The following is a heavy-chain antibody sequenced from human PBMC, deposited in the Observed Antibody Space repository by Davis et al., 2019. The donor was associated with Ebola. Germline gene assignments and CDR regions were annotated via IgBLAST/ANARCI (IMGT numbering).Heavy chain of an antibody. Sequence: GESLKISCVASGFTFSGYAMHWVRQAPGKGLEWVAVISYDGSNKYYADSVKGRFTISRDNSQNTLSLQMNSLRAEDTAVYYCARADAITWGIAARQGAFDIWGQGTMVTVSS. V-gene: IGHV3-30*04. D-gene: IGHD6-6*01. J-gene: IGHJ3*02. CDR1: GFTFSGYA. CDR3: ARADAITWGIAARQGAFDI. CDR2: ISYDGSNK.